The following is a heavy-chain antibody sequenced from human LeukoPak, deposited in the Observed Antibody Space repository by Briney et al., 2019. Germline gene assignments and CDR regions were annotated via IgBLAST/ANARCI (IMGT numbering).Heavy chain of an antibody. CDR1: GFTFSSYW. CDR3: ARCGYSYGHNWFDP. CDR2: IKQDGSEK. Sequence: GGSLRLSCAASGFTFSSYWMSWVRQAPGKGLEWVANIKQDGSEKYYVDSVKGRFTISRDNAKNSLYLQMNSLRAEDTAVYYCARCGYSYGHNWFDPWGQGTLVTVSS. D-gene: IGHD5-18*01. V-gene: IGHV3-7*01. J-gene: IGHJ5*02.